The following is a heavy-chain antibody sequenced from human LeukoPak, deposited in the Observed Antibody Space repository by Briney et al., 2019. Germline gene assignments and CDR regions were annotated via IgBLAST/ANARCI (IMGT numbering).Heavy chain of an antibody. J-gene: IGHJ3*02. CDR2: IYYSGST. Sequence: PSETLSLTCTGSGGSISSYYWSWIRQPPGKGLEWIGYIYYSGSTNYNPSLKSRVTISVDTSKNQFSLKLSSVTAADTAVYYCAREGMAYAFDIWGQGTMVTVSS. V-gene: IGHV4-59*01. CDR1: GGSISSYY. D-gene: IGHD5-24*01. CDR3: AREGMAYAFDI.